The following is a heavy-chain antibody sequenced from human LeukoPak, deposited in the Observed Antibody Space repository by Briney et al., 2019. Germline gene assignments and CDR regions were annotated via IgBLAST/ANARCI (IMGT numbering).Heavy chain of an antibody. CDR1: GYTFTSYG. J-gene: IGHJ3*02. D-gene: IGHD1-1*01. Sequence: GASVTVSCKASGYTFTSYGIIWVRQAPGQGLEWMEWINAYNGNTDYAQKFQGRVTMTTDTSTNTAYMEVRSLRSDDTAVYYCARDRLTQRDWKIDAFDIWGQGTMVTDSS. V-gene: IGHV1-18*01. CDR3: ARDRLTQRDWKIDAFDI. CDR2: INAYNGNT.